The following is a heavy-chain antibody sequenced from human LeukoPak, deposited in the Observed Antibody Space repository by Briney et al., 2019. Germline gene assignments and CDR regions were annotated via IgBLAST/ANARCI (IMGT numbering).Heavy chain of an antibody. V-gene: IGHV4-4*07. CDR3: ARDGDYHDFWSGYLAFDI. D-gene: IGHD3-3*01. Sequence: TPSETLSLTCTVSGVSISSYYWSWIRQPAGKGLEWIGRIYTSGSTNYNPSLKSRVTMSVDTSKNQFSLKLSSVTAADTAVYYCARDGDYHDFWSGYLAFDIWGQGTMVTVSS. CDR1: GVSISSYY. CDR2: IYTSGST. J-gene: IGHJ3*02.